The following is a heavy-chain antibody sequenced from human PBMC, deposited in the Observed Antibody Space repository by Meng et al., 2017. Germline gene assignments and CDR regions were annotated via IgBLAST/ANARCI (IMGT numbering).Heavy chain of an antibody. CDR3: TWDDKAVSDY. CDR1: GFYFSNAW. D-gene: IGHD3-9*01. CDR2: IKSNTDGGTT. Sequence: EVRLVVSGGDLVKPGGSRSICCAVSGFYFSNAWMSWVRQAPGKGLEWVGRIKSNTDGGTTEYAAPVTGRFTISRDDSKSTLNLHLSGLRTDDTGVYYCTWDDKAVSDYWGQGTLVTVSS. V-gene: IGHV3-15*01. J-gene: IGHJ4*02.